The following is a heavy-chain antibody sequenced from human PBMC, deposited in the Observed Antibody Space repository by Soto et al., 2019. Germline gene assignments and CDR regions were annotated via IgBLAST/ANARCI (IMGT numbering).Heavy chain of an antibody. V-gene: IGHV4-34*01. CDR1: GGSFSGYY. J-gene: IGHJ4*02. CDR2: INHSGST. Sequence: SETLSLTCAVYGGSFSGYYWRWIRQPPGKGLEWIGEINHSGSTNYNPSLKSRVTISVDTSKNQFSLKLSSVTPEDTAVYYCAREETSSLGVVATRGLDSWGLGTLVTVSS. CDR3: AREETSSLGVVATRGLDS. D-gene: IGHD2-15*01.